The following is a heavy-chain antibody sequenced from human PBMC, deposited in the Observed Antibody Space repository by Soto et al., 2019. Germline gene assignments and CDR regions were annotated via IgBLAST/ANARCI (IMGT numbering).Heavy chain of an antibody. CDR2: INPNSGGT. CDR1: GYTFTGYY. D-gene: IGHD2-15*01. Sequence: ASVKVSCKASGYTFTGYYMQWVRPAPGQGLEWMGWINPNSGGTNYAQKFQGWVTMTRDTSISTAYMELSRLRSDDTAVYYCARDKTGIVERAPLYAFDIWGQGTMVTVAS. J-gene: IGHJ3*02. V-gene: IGHV1-2*04. CDR3: ARDKTGIVERAPLYAFDI.